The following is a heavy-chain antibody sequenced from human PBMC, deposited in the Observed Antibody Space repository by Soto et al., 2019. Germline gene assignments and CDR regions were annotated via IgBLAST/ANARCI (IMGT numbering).Heavy chain of an antibody. CDR1: GFTVSNLY. Sequence: EVQLVESGGGLVQPGGSLRLSCAASGFTVSNLYMTWVRQAPGKGLQWVAVISSGGSSYYADSVKGRFTISRDNSKNTLYLEMNSLRAEDTAVYYCARDTFGGAYDFLHGGQGTLFTVSS. D-gene: IGHD3-3*01. J-gene: IGHJ4*02. CDR3: ARDTFGGAYDFLH. V-gene: IGHV3-66*01. CDR2: ISSGGSS.